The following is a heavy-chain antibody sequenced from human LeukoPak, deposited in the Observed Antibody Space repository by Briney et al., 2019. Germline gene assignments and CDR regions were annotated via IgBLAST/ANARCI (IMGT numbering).Heavy chain of an antibody. CDR2: MNPNSGNT. D-gene: IGHD3-10*01. V-gene: IGHV1-8*01. Sequence: GASVNVSCKASGYTFTSYDINWVRQATGQGLEWMGWMNPNSGNTGYAQKFQGRVTMTRNTSISTAYMELSSLRSEDTAVYYCARGLSGSGSYPFDYWGQGTLVTVSS. CDR1: GYTFTSYD. J-gene: IGHJ4*02. CDR3: ARGLSGSGSYPFDY.